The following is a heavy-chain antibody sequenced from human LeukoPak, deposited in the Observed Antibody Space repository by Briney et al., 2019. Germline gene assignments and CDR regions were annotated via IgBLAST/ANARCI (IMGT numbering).Heavy chain of an antibody. CDR2: ISPTGSTT. CDR3: ARGPNSNWSGLDF. D-gene: IGHD6-6*01. V-gene: IGHV3-74*01. CDR1: GFSFSGHW. J-gene: IGHJ4*02. Sequence: GGSLRLSCTASGFSFSGHWMHWARQLPGKGLVWVSRISPTGSTTSYADSVKGRFTVSRDNAKNTLYLQVNNQRAEDTAVYYCARGPNSNWSGLDFWGQGTLLTVSS.